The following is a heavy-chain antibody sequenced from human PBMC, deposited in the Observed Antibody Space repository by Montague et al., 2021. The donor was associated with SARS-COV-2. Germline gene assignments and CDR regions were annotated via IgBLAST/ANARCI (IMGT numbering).Heavy chain of an antibody. CDR2: IYYSGDT. V-gene: IGHV4-39*01. CDR1: GGSISTGSYY. CDR3: VRGGDYTDYGRVDY. J-gene: IGHJ4*02. D-gene: IGHD4-11*01. Sequence: SETLSLTCSFSGGSISTGSYYWGWIRQPPRKGLEWIGSIYYSGDTYYNPSLKSRVTISVDTSKNQFSLRLSSVTAEDTAVYYCVRGGDYTDYGRVDYWGQGTLVIVSS.